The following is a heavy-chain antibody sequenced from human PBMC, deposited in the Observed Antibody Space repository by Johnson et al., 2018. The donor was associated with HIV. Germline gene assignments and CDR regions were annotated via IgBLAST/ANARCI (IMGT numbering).Heavy chain of an antibody. J-gene: IGHJ3*02. D-gene: IGHD5-18*01. CDR2: IWYDGNNK. V-gene: IGHV3-33*01. CDR3: AREGYSYGYDAFDI. CDR1: GFTFSSYG. Sequence: QEQLVESGGGVAQPGRSLRLSCAASGFTFSSYGMHWVRQAPGKGLEWVAIIWYDGNNKYYADSVKGRFTISRDNSKKTLYLQMNSLRAEDTAVYYCAREGYSYGYDAFDIWGQGTMVTVSS.